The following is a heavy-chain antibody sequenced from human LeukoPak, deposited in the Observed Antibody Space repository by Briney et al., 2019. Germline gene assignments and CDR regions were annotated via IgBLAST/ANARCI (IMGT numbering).Heavy chain of an antibody. J-gene: IGHJ6*02. CDR2: ISDSGGST. CDR3: ARAAYYYDSSGTLWGDYYYGMDV. V-gene: IGHV3-23*01. Sequence: GGSLRLSCAASGFTFSSYAMSWVRQAPGKGLEWVSTISDSGGSTYYADSVKGRFTISRDNSKNTLYLQMNSLRAEDTAVYYCARAAYYYDSSGTLWGDYYYGMDVWGQGTTVTVSS. D-gene: IGHD3-22*01. CDR1: GFTFSSYA.